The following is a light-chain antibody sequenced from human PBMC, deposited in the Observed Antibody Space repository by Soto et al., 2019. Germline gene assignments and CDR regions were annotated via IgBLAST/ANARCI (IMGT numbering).Light chain of an antibody. V-gene: IGLV2-8*01. CDR3: SSYAGFNSYV. CDR2: EVS. J-gene: IGLJ1*01. Sequence: QSALTQPPSASGSPGQSVTISCTGTSSDVGGYNYVSWYQQHPGKAPKLMIYEVSKRPSGVPDRFSGSKSGNTASLTVSGLQAEDEADYYCSSYAGFNSYVFGTGTKVTVL. CDR1: SSDVGGYNY.